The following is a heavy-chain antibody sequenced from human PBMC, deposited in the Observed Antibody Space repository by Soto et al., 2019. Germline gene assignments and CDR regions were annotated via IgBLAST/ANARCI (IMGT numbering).Heavy chain of an antibody. V-gene: IGHV3-30-3*01. CDR2: ISYDGSNK. CDR3: ARDRDYCRGGSFYFWLDY. D-gene: IGHD2-15*01. CDR1: GFTFSSYA. Sequence: QVQLVESGGGVVQPGRSLRLSCAASGFTFSSYAMHWVRPAPGKGLERVAVISYDGSNKYYADPVKGRFTISRDNSKKTKSLQKNSLRAEDTAVYYCARDRDYCRGGSFYFWLDYWGKGTLVTVAS. J-gene: IGHJ4*02.